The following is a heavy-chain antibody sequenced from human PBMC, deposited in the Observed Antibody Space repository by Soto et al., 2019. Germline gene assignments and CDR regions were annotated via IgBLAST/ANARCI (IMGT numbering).Heavy chain of an antibody. Sequence: QVQLQESGPGLVKPSETLSLTCTVSGGSISSYYWSWIRQPPGKGLEWIGYIYYSGSTNYNPSLKSRVNISVDTSKNQFSLKLSSVTAADTAVYYCARHPNWNYSWFDPWGQGTLVTVSS. V-gene: IGHV4-59*08. CDR2: IYYSGST. D-gene: IGHD1-7*01. CDR1: GGSISSYY. J-gene: IGHJ5*02. CDR3: ARHPNWNYSWFDP.